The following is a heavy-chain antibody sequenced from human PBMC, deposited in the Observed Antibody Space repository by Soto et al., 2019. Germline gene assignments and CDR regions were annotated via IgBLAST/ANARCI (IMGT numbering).Heavy chain of an antibody. CDR2: IYHGGNT. CDR3: ARHIGYSAYDINWFDP. CDR1: GGSVTRSSHY. Sequence: SETLSLTCTVSGGSVTRSSHYWGWIRQPPGQGLEWIGSIYHGGNTYYNPSPESRVTISVDTSKSQFSLNVTSVTAADTAVYYCARHIGYSAYDINWFDPWGQGTLVTVSS. D-gene: IGHD5-12*01. J-gene: IGHJ5*02. V-gene: IGHV4-39*01.